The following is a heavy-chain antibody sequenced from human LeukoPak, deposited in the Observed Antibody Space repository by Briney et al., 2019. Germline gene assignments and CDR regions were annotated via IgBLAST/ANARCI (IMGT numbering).Heavy chain of an antibody. J-gene: IGHJ6*03. Sequence: GGSLRLSCAASGFTFSDYWMSWVRQAPGKGLEWVASIKTVSTYTFYAESLKGRISISRDNAKNSLILQMSSLRADDTAVYYCTRDASGFYYYHYMDVWGKGTTVTVSS. D-gene: IGHD6-25*01. CDR1: GFTFSDYW. CDR3: TRDASGFYYYHYMDV. V-gene: IGHV3-21*01. CDR2: IKTVSTYT.